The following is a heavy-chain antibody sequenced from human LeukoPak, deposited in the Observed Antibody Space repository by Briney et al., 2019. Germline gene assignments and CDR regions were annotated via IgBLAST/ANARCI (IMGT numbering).Heavy chain of an antibody. CDR2: VNPSGGST. D-gene: IGHD3-10*01. CDR1: GYTFTSYY. CDR3: AGSTMVRGVWGY. V-gene: IGHV1-46*01. J-gene: IGHJ4*02. Sequence: GASVKVSCKASGYTFTSYYIHWVRQAPGQGLEWMGIVNPSGGSTSYAQNFQGRVTVTRDTSTNTVYMELSSLRSGDTAVYYCAGSTMVRGVWGYWGQGTLVTVSS.